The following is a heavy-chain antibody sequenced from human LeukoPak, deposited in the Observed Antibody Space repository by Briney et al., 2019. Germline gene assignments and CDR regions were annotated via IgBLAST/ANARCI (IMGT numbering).Heavy chain of an antibody. D-gene: IGHD6-13*01. CDR3: ASHSSSWYEGGH. J-gene: IGHJ4*02. CDR1: GFTFSSYS. V-gene: IGHV3-21*01. Sequence: GGSLRLSCAASGFTFSSYSMNWVRQAPGKGLEWVSSISSSSSYIYYADSVKGRFTISRDNAKNSLYLQMNSLRAEDTAVYYCASHSSSWYEGGHWGQGTLVTVSS. CDR2: ISSSSSYI.